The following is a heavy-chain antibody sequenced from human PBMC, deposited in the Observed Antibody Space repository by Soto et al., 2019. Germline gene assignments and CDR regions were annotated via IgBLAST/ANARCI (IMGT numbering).Heavy chain of an antibody. V-gene: IGHV1-69*01. J-gene: IGHJ2*01. CDR1: GGTFSSYS. D-gene: IGHD3-16*01. CDR3: ARPFQSRPGGWDFDL. Sequence: QVQLVQSGAEVKKPGSSVKVSCKASGGTFSSYSINWVRQAPGQGLEWMGGIIPIFGTANYAQKFQGRVTLTADESTSTAHMELSSLRNEDTAVYYCARPFQSRPGGWDFDLWGRGTLVTVSS. CDR2: IIPIFGTA.